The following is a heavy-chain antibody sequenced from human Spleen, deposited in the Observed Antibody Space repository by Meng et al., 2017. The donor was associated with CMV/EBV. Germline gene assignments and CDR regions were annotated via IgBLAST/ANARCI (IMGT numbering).Heavy chain of an antibody. CDR3: AKFPGDLSPGNSFFFDS. CDR1: GFTFPNFA. D-gene: IGHD3-10*01. V-gene: IGHV3-23*01. Sequence: GESLKISCAASGFTFPNFALGWIRQAPGKGLEWVSSVSTGNAQYGADSVRGRFIISRDNSRKTLYLQMNNLRVEDTAVYYCAKFPGDLSPGNSFFFDSWGRGTLVTVSS. J-gene: IGHJ5*01. CDR2: VSTGNAQ.